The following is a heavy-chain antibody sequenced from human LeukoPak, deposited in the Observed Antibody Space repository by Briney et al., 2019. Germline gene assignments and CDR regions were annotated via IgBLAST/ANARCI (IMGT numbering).Heavy chain of an antibody. CDR2: IKKDGSEK. Sequence: PGGSLRLSCAASGFSFSGYWMSWVRQAPGKGLEWVANIKKDGSEKFYVESVKGRFTISRDNARNLLFLQMNSLRAGDTARYFCARDGAARGSGSFGDWGQGTLVTVSS. D-gene: IGHD3-10*01. J-gene: IGHJ4*02. CDR3: ARDGAARGSGSFGD. V-gene: IGHV3-7*03. CDR1: GFSFSGYW.